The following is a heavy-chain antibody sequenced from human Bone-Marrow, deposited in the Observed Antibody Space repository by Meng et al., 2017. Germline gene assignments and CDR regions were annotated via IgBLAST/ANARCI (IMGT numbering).Heavy chain of an antibody. CDR2: IVIGSGDT. V-gene: IGHV1-58*01. J-gene: IGHJ4*02. CDR1: GFTFTSA. D-gene: IGHD3-10*01. Sequence: SVKVSCKASGFTFTSAVQWARQARGQRLEWIGWIVIGSGDTKYAQKFQQRVTITRDTSTNTAYMELSSLKSDDMAVYYCATDLGRGSVQFDYWGQGTLVTVSS. CDR3: ATDLGRGSVQFDY.